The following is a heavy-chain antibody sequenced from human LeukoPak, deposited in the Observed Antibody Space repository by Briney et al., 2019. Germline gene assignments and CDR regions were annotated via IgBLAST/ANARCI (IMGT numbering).Heavy chain of an antibody. Sequence: PGGSLRLSCAASGFTFKTYLMHWVRQAPGKGLVWVSHSNSDGSSTSYADSVRGRFTISRDNAKNTLYLQMNSLRAEDTAVYYCARDLKGPVNDVFDMWGQGTMVTVSS. CDR2: SNSDGSST. D-gene: IGHD4-23*01. CDR3: ARDLKGPVNDVFDM. J-gene: IGHJ3*02. V-gene: IGHV3-74*01. CDR1: GFTFKTYL.